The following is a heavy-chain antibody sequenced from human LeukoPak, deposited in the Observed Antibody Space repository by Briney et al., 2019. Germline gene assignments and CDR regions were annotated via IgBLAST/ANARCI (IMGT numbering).Heavy chain of an antibody. J-gene: IGHJ4*02. Sequence: GGSLRLSCAASGFTFRSYGMHWVRQAPGKGLEWVAVIWYDGSNKYYADSVKGRFTVSRDNSKNALYLQMNSLRAEDTTVYYCATAVASSSGWYADYWGQGTLVTVSS. CDR1: GFTFRSYG. V-gene: IGHV3-33*01. D-gene: IGHD6-19*01. CDR2: IWYDGSNK. CDR3: ATAVASSSGWYADY.